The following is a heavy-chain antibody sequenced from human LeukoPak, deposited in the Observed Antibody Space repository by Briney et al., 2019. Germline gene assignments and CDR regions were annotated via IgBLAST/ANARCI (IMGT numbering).Heavy chain of an antibody. CDR1: GGSFSGYY. CDR2: INHSGST. V-gene: IGHV4-34*01. J-gene: IGHJ4*02. D-gene: IGHD7-27*01. CDR3: ARPLTGDVEDY. Sequence: PSETLSLTCAVYGGSFSGYYWSWIRQLPGKGLEWIGEINHSGSTNYNPSLKSRVTISVDTSKNQFSLKLSSVTAADTAVYYCARPLTGDVEDYWGQGTLVTVSS.